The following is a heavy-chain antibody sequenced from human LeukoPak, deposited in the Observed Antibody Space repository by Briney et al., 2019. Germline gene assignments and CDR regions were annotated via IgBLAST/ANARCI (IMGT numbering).Heavy chain of an antibody. J-gene: IGHJ3*02. D-gene: IGHD6-19*01. Sequence: ASVKVSCKASGYTFTGYYMHWVRQAPGQGLEWMGWINPNSGGTNYARKFQGRVTMTRDTSISTAYMELSRLRSDDTAVYYCARDQGQWLVENAFDIWGQGTMVTVSS. CDR1: GYTFTGYY. CDR2: INPNSGGT. CDR3: ARDQGQWLVENAFDI. V-gene: IGHV1-2*02.